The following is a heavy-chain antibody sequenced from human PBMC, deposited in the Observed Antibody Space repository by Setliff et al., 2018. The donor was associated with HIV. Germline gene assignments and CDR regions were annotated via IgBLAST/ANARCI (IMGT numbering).Heavy chain of an antibody. CDR3: AKGLRSSGYNDAFDI. J-gene: IGHJ3*02. Sequence: GGSLRLSCAASGFTFSTYAMSWVRQAPGKGLEWVSGISWNSGSIGYADSVKGRFTISRDNAKNSLYLQMNSLRAEDTALYYCAKGLRSSGYNDAFDIWGQGTMVTVSS. D-gene: IGHD3-22*01. CDR2: ISWNSGSI. V-gene: IGHV3-9*01. CDR1: GFTFSTYA.